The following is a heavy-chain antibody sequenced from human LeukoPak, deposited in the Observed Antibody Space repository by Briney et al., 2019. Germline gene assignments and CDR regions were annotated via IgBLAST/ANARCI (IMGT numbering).Heavy chain of an antibody. D-gene: IGHD6-19*01. J-gene: IGHJ6*03. Sequence: GGSLRLSCAASGFTFSSYGMHWVRQAPGKGLEWVAFIRSDGSEEDYADSVKGRLTISRDNSKNTLSLRMNGLRPEDTAVYFCVKNEKIAVQKVYYYYMGVWGRGAPVTVSS. CDR3: VKNEKIAVQKVYYYYMGV. CDR2: IRSDGSEE. V-gene: IGHV3-30*02. CDR1: GFTFSSYG.